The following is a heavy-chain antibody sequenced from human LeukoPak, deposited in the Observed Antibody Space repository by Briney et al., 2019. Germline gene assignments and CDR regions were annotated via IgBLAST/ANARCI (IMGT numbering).Heavy chain of an antibody. CDR3: ARVSYYYDSSGYPIYYYYYGMDV. D-gene: IGHD3-22*01. V-gene: IGHV4-34*01. CDR2: INHSGST. CDR1: GGSFSGYY. J-gene: IGHJ6*02. Sequence: SETLSLTCAVYGGSFSGYYWSWIRQPPGKGLEWIGEINHSGSTNYNPSLKSRVTISVDTSKNQFSLKLSSVTAADTAVYYCARVSYYYDSSGYPIYYYYYGMDVWGQGTTVTVPS.